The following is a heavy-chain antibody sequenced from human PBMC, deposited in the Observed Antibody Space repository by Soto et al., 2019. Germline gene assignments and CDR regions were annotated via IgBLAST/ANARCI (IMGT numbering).Heavy chain of an antibody. CDR1: GFTFSDYY. D-gene: IGHD3-3*01. J-gene: IGHJ5*02. CDR3: ARDQGGYYDFWSGYYNGGWFDP. CDR2: ISSSGSTI. V-gene: IGHV3-11*01. Sequence: QVQLVESGGGLVKPGGSLRLSCAASGFTFSDYYMSWIRQAPGKGLEWVSYISSSGSTIYYADSVKGRFTSSRDNAKNSLYLQMNSLRAEDTAVYYCARDQGGYYDFWSGYYNGGWFDPWGQGTLVTVSS.